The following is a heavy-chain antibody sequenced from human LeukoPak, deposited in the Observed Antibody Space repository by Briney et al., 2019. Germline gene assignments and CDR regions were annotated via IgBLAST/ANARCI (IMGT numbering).Heavy chain of an antibody. CDR2: MSYDGSNK. D-gene: IGHD5-18*01. Sequence: GGSLRLSCAASGFTFSSYGMHWVRQAPGKGLEWVAVMSYDGSNKYYADSVKGRFTISRDNSKNTLYLQMNSLRAEDTAVYYCAKDSSYSSGYSYGYYFDYWGQGTLVTVSS. CDR1: GFTFSSYG. J-gene: IGHJ4*02. CDR3: AKDSSYSSGYSYGYYFDY. V-gene: IGHV3-30*18.